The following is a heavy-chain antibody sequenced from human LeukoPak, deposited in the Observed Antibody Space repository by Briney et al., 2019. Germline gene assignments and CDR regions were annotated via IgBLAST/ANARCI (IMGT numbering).Heavy chain of an antibody. V-gene: IGHV3-48*04. CDR1: GFTLSTYS. CDR3: ARRREFDY. CDR2: ISSSGNTI. D-gene: IGHD6-6*01. Sequence: GGSLRLSCAASGFTLSTYSMNWVRQAPGKGLEWVSYISSSGNTIYYADSVKGRFTISRDNAKNSLFLQMNSLRAEDTAVYYCARRREFDYWGQGTLVAVSS. J-gene: IGHJ4*02.